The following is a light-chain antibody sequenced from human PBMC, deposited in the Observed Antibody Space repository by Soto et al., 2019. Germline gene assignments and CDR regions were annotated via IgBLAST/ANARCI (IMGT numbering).Light chain of an antibody. CDR1: SSDVGGYNY. Sequence: QSVLTQPASVSGSPGQSITISCTGTSSDVGGYNYVSWYQQHPGKAPKLMIYDVSNRPSGVSNRFSGSKSGNTASLTISGLQAEDEADYYCSSYTSSSTLVFGGGTQLIVL. CDR3: SSYTSSSTLV. CDR2: DVS. V-gene: IGLV2-14*01. J-gene: IGLJ2*01.